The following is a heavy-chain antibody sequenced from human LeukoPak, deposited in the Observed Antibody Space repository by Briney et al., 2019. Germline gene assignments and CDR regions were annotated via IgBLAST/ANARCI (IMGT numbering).Heavy chain of an antibody. CDR2: ISGSGGST. V-gene: IGHV3-23*01. J-gene: IGHJ4*02. D-gene: IGHD4-23*01. Sequence: GGSLRLSCAASGFTFSSYSMNWVRQAPGKGLEWVSAISGSGGSTYYADSVKGRFTISRDNSKNTLYLQMNSLRAEDTAVYYCAKGSYGGNTRFYSDYWGQGTLVTVSS. CDR3: AKGSYGGNTRFYSDY. CDR1: GFTFSSYS.